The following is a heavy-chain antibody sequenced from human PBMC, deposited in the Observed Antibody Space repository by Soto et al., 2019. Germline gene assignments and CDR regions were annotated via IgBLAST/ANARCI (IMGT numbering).Heavy chain of an antibody. V-gene: IGHV3-23*01. CDR3: AKENGYSSSWFEFDY. Sequence: EVQLLESGGGLVQPGGSLRLSCAASGFTFSSYAMSWVRQAPGKGLEWVSAIGGSGGSTYYADSVKGRFTISRDNSKNRLYLKMNSLRAEDTAVYYCAKENGYSSSWFEFDYWGQVTLVTVSS. J-gene: IGHJ4*02. D-gene: IGHD6-13*01. CDR1: GFTFSSYA. CDR2: IGGSGGST.